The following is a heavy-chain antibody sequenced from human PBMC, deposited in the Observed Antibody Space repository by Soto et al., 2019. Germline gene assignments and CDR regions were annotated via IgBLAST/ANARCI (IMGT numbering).Heavy chain of an antibody. D-gene: IGHD2-2*02. CDR1: GGTFSSYT. J-gene: IGHJ5*02. CDR3: ASSFLSLSYCSNTSCYTNNWFDP. CDR2: IIPILGIA. Sequence: GASVKVSCKASGGTFSSYTIGWVRQAPGQGLEWMGRIIPILGIANYAQKFQGRVTITADKSTSTAYMELSSLRSEDTAVYYCASSFLSLSYCSNTSCYTNNWFDPWGQGTLVTVSS. V-gene: IGHV1-69*02.